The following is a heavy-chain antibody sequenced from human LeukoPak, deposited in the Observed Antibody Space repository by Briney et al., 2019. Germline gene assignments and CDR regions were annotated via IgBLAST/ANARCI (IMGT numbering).Heavy chain of an antibody. V-gene: IGHV1-69*04. D-gene: IGHD3-9*01. Sequence: SVKVSCKASGGTFSSYAISWVRQAPGQGLEWMGRFIPILGIANYAQKFQGRVTITADKSTSTAYMELSSLRSEDTAVYYCARGRSRDYDILTGYYLFDYWGQGTLVTVSS. CDR2: FIPILGIA. CDR3: ARGRSRDYDILTGYYLFDY. CDR1: GGTFSSYA. J-gene: IGHJ4*02.